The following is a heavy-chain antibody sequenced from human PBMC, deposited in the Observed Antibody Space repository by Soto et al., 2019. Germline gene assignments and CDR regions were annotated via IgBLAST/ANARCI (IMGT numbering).Heavy chain of an antibody. D-gene: IGHD6-13*01. Sequence: HPGGSLRLSCAASGFTFSSYGMHWVRQAPGKGLEWVAVISYDGSHEYCVDSVKGRFTISRDNSKNTLYLQMNSLRAEDTALYYCAKDVAERTAAAGTWGQGT. CDR3: AKDVAERTAAAGT. J-gene: IGHJ5*02. V-gene: IGHV3-30*18. CDR2: ISYDGSHE. CDR1: GFTFSSYG.